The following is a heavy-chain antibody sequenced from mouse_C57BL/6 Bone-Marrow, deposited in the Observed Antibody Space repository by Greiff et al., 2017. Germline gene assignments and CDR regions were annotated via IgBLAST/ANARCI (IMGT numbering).Heavy chain of an antibody. D-gene: IGHD2-4*01. J-gene: IGHJ3*01. CDR1: GFNIKDDY. Sequence: VQLQQSGAELVRPGASVKLSCTASGFNIKDDYMHWVKQRPEQGLEWIGWIDPENGDTEYASKFQGKATITADTSSSTAYLQLSSLTSEDTAVYYCTMYDYDPWGQGTLVTVSA. CDR2: IDPENGDT. CDR3: TMYDYDP. V-gene: IGHV14-4*01.